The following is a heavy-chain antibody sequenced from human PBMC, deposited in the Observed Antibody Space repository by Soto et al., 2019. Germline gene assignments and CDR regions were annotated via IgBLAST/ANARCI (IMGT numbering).Heavy chain of an antibody. CDR2: IYHSGST. V-gene: IGHV4-4*02. CDR1: SGSISSSNW. D-gene: IGHD3-3*01. J-gene: IGHJ6*03. CDR3: ARDRFLEWLPYYYYYMDV. Sequence: SETLSLTCAVSSGSISSSNWWSWVRQPPGKGLEWIGEIYHSGSTNYNPSLKSRVTISVDKSKNQFSLKLSSVTAADTAVYYCARDRFLEWLPYYYYYMDVWGKGTTVTVSS.